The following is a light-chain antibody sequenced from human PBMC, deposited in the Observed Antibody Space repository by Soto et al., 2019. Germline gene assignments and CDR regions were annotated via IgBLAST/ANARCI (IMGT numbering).Light chain of an antibody. Sequence: QSALTQPRSVSGSPGQSVTISCTGTSSDVGGYNYVSWYQQHPGKAPKLMIYDVSERPSGVPDRFSASKSGNTASLTISGLQAEDEADYYCCSYAGTYTYVFATGTKSPS. CDR3: CSYAGTYTYV. V-gene: IGLV2-11*01. CDR2: DVS. CDR1: SSDVGGYNY. J-gene: IGLJ1*01.